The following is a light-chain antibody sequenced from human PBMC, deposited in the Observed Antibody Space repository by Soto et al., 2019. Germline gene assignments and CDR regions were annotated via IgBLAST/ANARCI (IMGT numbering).Light chain of an antibody. Sequence: EIVLTQSPGTLSLSPGERATLSCRASQSVSSNNLAWYQQKPGQAPRLLIFGASSRATGIPDRFSGSGSGTDFTLNISRLEPEDFAVYFCQQYGRSPYTFGQGTKLEIK. CDR1: QSVSSNN. J-gene: IGKJ2*01. CDR2: GAS. CDR3: QQYGRSPYT. V-gene: IGKV3-20*01.